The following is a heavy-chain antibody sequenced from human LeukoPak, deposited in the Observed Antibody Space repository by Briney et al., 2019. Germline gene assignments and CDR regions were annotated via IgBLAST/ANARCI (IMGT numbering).Heavy chain of an antibody. V-gene: IGHV3-23*01. J-gene: IGHJ6*02. Sequence: GGSLRLSCEASGLNFDMYSMSWVRQAPGGGLEWVADVSNSGGITMYADSVKGRFTIYRDNSRNTVYLQMNSLRAEDTAVYYCANDLTGGSYYFAMDVWGPGTTVTVSS. CDR1: GLNFDMYS. CDR3: ANDLTGGSYYFAMDV. D-gene: IGHD7-27*01. CDR2: VSNSGGIT.